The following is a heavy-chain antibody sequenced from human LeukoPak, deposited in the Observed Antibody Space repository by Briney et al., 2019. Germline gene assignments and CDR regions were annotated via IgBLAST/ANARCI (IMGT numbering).Heavy chain of an antibody. J-gene: IGHJ6*03. V-gene: IGHV3-7*01. D-gene: IGHD6-25*01. Sequence: GGSLRLSCAASGFTFSSYGMHWVRQAPGKGLEWVANIKQDGSEKYYVDSVKGRFTISRDNAKNSLYLQMNSLRAEDTAVYYCARGSSSDSLYYYMDVWGKGTTVTVSS. CDR2: IKQDGSEK. CDR3: ARGSSSDSLYYYMDV. CDR1: GFTFSSYG.